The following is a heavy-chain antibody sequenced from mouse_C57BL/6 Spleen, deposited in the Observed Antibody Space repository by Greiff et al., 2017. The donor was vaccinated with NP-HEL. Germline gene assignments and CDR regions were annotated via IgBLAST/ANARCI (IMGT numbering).Heavy chain of an antibody. V-gene: IGHV6-6*01. D-gene: IGHD1-1*01. CDR1: GFTFSDAW. CDR2: IRNKANNHAT. J-gene: IGHJ1*03. CDR3: TRENYYGSSYGWYFDV. Sequence: DVKLQESGGGLVQPGGSMKLSCAASGFTFSDAWMDWVRQSPEKGLEWVAEIRNKANNHATYYAESVKGKFTISRDDSKSSVYLQMNSLRAEDTGIYYCTRENYYGSSYGWYFDVWGTGTTVTVSS.